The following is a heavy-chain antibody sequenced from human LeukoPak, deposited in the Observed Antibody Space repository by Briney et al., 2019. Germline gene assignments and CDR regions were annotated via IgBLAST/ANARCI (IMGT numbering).Heavy chain of an antibody. CDR2: ISSMSSYI. Sequence: PGGSLRLSCAASGFTFSRYSMNWVRQAAGRGREWVASISSMSSYIYYGDSVKGRFTIFRDNAKKSMYLQVNRLRGEDTAVYYCARAGGYCSGGSCYTGNWFDPWGQGTLVTVSS. D-gene: IGHD2-15*01. CDR1: GFTFSRYS. J-gene: IGHJ5*02. V-gene: IGHV3-21*01. CDR3: ARAGGYCSGGSCYTGNWFDP.